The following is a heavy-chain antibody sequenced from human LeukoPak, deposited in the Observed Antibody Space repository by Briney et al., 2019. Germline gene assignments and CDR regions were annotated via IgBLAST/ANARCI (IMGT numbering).Heavy chain of an antibody. Sequence: GASVKVSCKASGYTFTSYDINWVRQATGQGLEWMGWMNPNSGNTGYAQKFQGRVTMTRNTSISTAYMELSSLRSEDTAVYYCARLLGYYDSSGNYYFYFDYWGQGTLVTVSS. J-gene: IGHJ4*02. CDR1: GYTFTSYD. D-gene: IGHD3-22*01. V-gene: IGHV1-8*01. CDR3: ARLLGYYDSSGNYYFYFDY. CDR2: MNPNSGNT.